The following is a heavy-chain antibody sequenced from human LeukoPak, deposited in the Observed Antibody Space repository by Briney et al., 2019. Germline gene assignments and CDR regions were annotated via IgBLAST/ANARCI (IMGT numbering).Heavy chain of an antibody. Sequence: ASVKVSCKASGYTFTSYDINWVRQATGQGLEWMGWMNPNSGNTGYAQEFQGRVTMTRSTSISTAYMELSSLRSEDTAIYYCARGGPYCSSASCYRDWGQGTLVTVSS. J-gene: IGHJ4*02. CDR2: MNPNSGNT. V-gene: IGHV1-8*01. CDR3: ARGGPYCSSASCYRD. D-gene: IGHD2-2*01. CDR1: GYTFTSYD.